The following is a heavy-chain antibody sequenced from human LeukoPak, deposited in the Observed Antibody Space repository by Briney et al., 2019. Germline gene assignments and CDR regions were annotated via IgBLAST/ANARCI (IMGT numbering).Heavy chain of an antibody. CDR1: GYTFTGYY. CDR3: ARDLVAGLDAFDI. CDR2: INPNSGGT. Sequence: ASVKVSCKASGYTFTGYYMHWVRQASGQGLEWMGWINPNSGGTNYAQKFQGRVTMTRDTSISTAYMELSRLRSDDTAVYYCARDLVAGLDAFDIWGQGTMVTVSS. D-gene: IGHD6-19*01. V-gene: IGHV1-2*02. J-gene: IGHJ3*02.